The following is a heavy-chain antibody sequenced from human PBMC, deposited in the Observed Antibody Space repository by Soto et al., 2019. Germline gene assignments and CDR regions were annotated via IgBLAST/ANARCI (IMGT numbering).Heavy chain of an antibody. CDR3: AKDPNGDYVGAFDM. V-gene: IGHV3-23*01. J-gene: IGHJ3*02. CDR2: ISSSGDRT. D-gene: IGHD4-17*01. CDR1: GFAFSPYA. Sequence: EVHLLESGGGLTQPGGSLRLSCVTSGFAFSPYAMSWVRQAPGKGPEWVSGISSSGDRTYYADSVKGRFTISRDNSKNMLYLQMRSLRADDTALYYCAKDPNGDYVGAFDMRGHGTMVTVSS.